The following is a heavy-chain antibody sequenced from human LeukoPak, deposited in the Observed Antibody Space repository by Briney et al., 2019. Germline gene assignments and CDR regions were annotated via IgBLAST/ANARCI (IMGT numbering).Heavy chain of an antibody. CDR1: GYTFTSYY. CDR3: ARGPMGGGDHLDY. CDR2: INPSGGRT. D-gene: IGHD4-17*01. Sequence: ASLKVSCEASGYTFTSYYMHWVREAPGQGGGWRGIINPSGGRTSYAQKFQGRVTMTRDTSTSTVYMELSSLRSEDTAVYYCARGPMGGGDHLDYWGQGTLVTVSS. J-gene: IGHJ4*02. V-gene: IGHV1-46*01.